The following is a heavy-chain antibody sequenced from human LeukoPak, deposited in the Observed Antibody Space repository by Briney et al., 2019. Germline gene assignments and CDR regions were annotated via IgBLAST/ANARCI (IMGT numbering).Heavy chain of an antibody. CDR2: IYYSGST. D-gene: IGHD5-24*01. V-gene: IGHV4-59*01. Sequence: SETLSLTCTVSGGSISSYYWSWVRQPPGKGLEWIGYIYYSGSTNYNPSLKSRVTISVDTSKNQFSLKLSSVTAADTAVYYCAREGEMATTWGQGTLVTVSS. J-gene: IGHJ5*02. CDR3: AREGEMATT. CDR1: GGSISSYY.